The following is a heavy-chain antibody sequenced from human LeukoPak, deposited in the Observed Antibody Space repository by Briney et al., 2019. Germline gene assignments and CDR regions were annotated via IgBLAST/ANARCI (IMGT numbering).Heavy chain of an antibody. CDR1: GYTFTSYG. J-gene: IGHJ4*02. CDR2: ISAYNGNT. V-gene: IGHV1-18*01. CDR3: ARGERNYYDSSGYLFDY. Sequence: GASVKVSCKASGYTFTSYGISWVRQAPGQGLEWMGWISAYNGNTNYAQKLQGRVTMTRDMSTSTVYMELSSLRSEDTAVYYCARGERNYYDSSGYLFDYWGQGTLVTVSS. D-gene: IGHD3-22*01.